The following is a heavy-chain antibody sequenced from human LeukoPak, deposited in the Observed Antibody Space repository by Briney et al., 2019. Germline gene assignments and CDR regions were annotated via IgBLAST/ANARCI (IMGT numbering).Heavy chain of an antibody. CDR2: INHSGSI. CDR1: GGSFSGYY. Sequence: KPSETLSLTCAAYGGSFSGYYWSWIRQPPGKGLEWIGEINHSGSINYNPSLKSRVTISVDTSKNQFSLKLSSVTAADTAVYYCARGRQYYYGSGRPRAPFDYWGQGTLVTVSS. CDR3: ARGRQYYYGSGRPRAPFDY. V-gene: IGHV4-34*01. J-gene: IGHJ4*02. D-gene: IGHD3-10*01.